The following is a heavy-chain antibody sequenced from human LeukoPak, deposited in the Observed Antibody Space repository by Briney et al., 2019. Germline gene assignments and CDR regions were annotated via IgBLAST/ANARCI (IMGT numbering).Heavy chain of an antibody. D-gene: IGHD6-13*01. CDR2: IYYSGNT. V-gene: IGHV4-59*08. J-gene: IGHJ5*02. Sequence: SETLSLTCTVSGGSLSAYYWSWVRQPPGKGLEWVGYIYYSGNTNYNPSLKSRVTISVDTSKNQFSLKLNSVTAADTAVYYCAITYSSSWYNWFDPWGQGTLVTVSS. CDR3: AITYSSSWYNWFDP. CDR1: GGSLSAYY.